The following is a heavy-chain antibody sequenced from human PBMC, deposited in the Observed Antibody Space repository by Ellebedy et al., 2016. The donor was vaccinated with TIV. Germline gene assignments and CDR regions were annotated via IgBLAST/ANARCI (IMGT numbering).Heavy chain of an antibody. V-gene: IGHV1-69*13. D-gene: IGHD2-2*01. CDR1: GGTFSSYA. CDR3: ARLVVVPAEYDYYYGMDV. Sequence: SVKVSXKASGGTFSSYAISWVRQAPGQGLEWMGGIIPIFGTANYAQKFQGRVTITADESTSTAYMELSSLRSEDTAVYYCARLVVVPAEYDYYYGMDVWGQGTTVTVSS. CDR2: IIPIFGTA. J-gene: IGHJ6*02.